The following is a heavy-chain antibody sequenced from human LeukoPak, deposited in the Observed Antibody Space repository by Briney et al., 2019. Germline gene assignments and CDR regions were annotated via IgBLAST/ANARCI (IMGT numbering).Heavy chain of an antibody. D-gene: IGHD1-26*01. CDR1: GGTFSSYA. V-gene: IGHV1-69*13. Sequence: ASVKVSCKASGGTFSSYAISWVRQAPGQGLEWMGGIIPIFGTANYAQKFQGRVTITADESTSTAYMELSSLRSEDTAVYYCARDERRSYSFDPWGQGTLVTVSS. CDR3: ARDERRSYSFDP. J-gene: IGHJ5*02. CDR2: IIPIFGTA.